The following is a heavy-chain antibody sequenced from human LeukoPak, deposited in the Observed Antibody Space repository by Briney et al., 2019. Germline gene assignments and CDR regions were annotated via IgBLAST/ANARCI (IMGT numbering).Heavy chain of an antibody. CDR2: INWNGGST. CDR1: GFMFDDYD. D-gene: IGHD5-18*01. J-gene: IGHJ6*03. Sequence: PGGSLRPSCAASGFMFDDYDMSWVRQAPGKGLEWVSGINWNGGSTGYADSVKGRFTISRDNAKNSLYLQMNSLRAEDTALYYCARDSGYSYGIHYYYYMDVWGKGTTVTVSS. CDR3: ARDSGYSYGIHYYYYMDV. V-gene: IGHV3-20*04.